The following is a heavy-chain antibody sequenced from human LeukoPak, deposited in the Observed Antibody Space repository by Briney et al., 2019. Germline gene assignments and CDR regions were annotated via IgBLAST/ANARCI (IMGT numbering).Heavy chain of an antibody. CDR2: IRYDGSNK. Sequence: GESLRLSCAASGFTVSSNYMSWVRQAPGKGLEWVAFIRYDGSNKYYADSVKGRFTISRDNSKNTLYLQMNSLRAEDTAVYYCAKEDIVVVPAATGYWGQGTLVTVSS. D-gene: IGHD2-2*01. CDR1: GFTVSSNY. J-gene: IGHJ4*02. CDR3: AKEDIVVVPAATGY. V-gene: IGHV3-30*02.